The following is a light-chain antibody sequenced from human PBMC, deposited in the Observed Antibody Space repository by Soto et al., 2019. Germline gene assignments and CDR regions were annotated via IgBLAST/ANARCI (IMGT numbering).Light chain of an antibody. CDR2: DVI. CDR3: SSYTSTSTYV. Sequence: QSALTQPASVSGSPGRSITISCTGTSDDVGDYNYVSWSQQHPGKAPKLMIYDVINRPSGVSNRFSGSKSGNTASLTISGLQAEDEADCYCSSYTSTSTYVFGTGTKVTVL. J-gene: IGLJ1*01. CDR1: SDDVGDYNY. V-gene: IGLV2-14*01.